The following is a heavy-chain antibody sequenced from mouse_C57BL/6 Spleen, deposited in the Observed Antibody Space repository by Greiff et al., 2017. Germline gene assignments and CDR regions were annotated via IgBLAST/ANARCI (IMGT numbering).Heavy chain of an antibody. V-gene: IGHV1-69*01. CDR2: IDPSDSYT. D-gene: IGHD2-3*01. CDR3: ARKAVDGDWYFDV. Sequence: QVQLQQPGAELVMPGASVKLSCKASGYTFTSYWMHWVKQRPGQGLEWIGEIDPSDSYTNYNQKFKGKSTLTVDKSSSTAYMQLSSLTSEDSAVYYCARKAVDGDWYFDVGGTGTTVTVSS. J-gene: IGHJ1*03. CDR1: GYTFTSYW.